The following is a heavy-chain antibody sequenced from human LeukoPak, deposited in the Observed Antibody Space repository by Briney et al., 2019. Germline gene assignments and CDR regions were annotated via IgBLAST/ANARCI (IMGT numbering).Heavy chain of an antibody. CDR1: GFTFSSSYW. CDR2: IKPDGSEK. Sequence: GGSLRLSCAASGFTFSSSYWMHWVRQAPGKGLEWVANIKPDGSEKYYVDSVKGRFTISRDNAKNPLYLQMNSLRAEDTAVYYCARVLAVAGRGWFDPWGQGTLVTVSS. D-gene: IGHD6-19*01. V-gene: IGHV3-7*01. J-gene: IGHJ5*02. CDR3: ARVLAVAGRGWFDP.